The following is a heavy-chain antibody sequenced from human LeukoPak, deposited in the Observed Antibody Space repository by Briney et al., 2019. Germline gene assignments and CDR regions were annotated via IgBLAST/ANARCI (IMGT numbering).Heavy chain of an antibody. D-gene: IGHD3-10*01. Sequence: PSETLSLTCAVYGGSFSGYYWSWIRHPPRKGLEWIGEINHSGSTNYNPSLKSRVTISVDTSKNQFSLKLRSVTAADTAVYYCARGRGGMVRFDYWGQGTLVTVSS. CDR2: INHSGST. V-gene: IGHV4-34*01. J-gene: IGHJ4*02. CDR3: ARGRGGMVRFDY. CDR1: GGSFSGYY.